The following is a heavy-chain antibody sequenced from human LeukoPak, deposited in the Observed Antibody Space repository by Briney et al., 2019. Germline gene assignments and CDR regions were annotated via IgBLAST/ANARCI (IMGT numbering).Heavy chain of an antibody. D-gene: IGHD3-3*01. CDR1: GYSISSGYY. V-gene: IGHV4-38-2*02. Sequence: PSETLSLTCTVSGYSISSGYYWGWIRQPPGKGLEWIGSIFHSGVTYYNPSLQSRVTISVDMSKNQFSLKLNSVTAADTAVYYCARDRRGIGSDQRDFDYWGQGTLVTVSS. J-gene: IGHJ4*02. CDR2: IFHSGVT. CDR3: ARDRRGIGSDQRDFDY.